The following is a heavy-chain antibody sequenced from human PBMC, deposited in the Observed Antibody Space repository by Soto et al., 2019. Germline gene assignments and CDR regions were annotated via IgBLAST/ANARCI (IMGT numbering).Heavy chain of an antibody. V-gene: IGHV3-23*01. CDR3: AKEQGIAAAVVGAFDI. CDR1: GFTFSSYA. CDR2: ISGSGGST. Sequence: GGSLSLSCAASGFTFSSYAMSWVRQAPGKGLEWVSAISGSGGSTYYADSVKGRFTISRDNSKNTLYLQMNSLRAEDTAVYYCAKEQGIAAAVVGAFDIWGQGTMVAVSS. J-gene: IGHJ3*02. D-gene: IGHD6-25*01.